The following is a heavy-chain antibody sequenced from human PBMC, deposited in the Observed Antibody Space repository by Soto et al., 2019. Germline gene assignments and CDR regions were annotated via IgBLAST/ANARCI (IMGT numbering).Heavy chain of an antibody. CDR1: GYTFTSYG. CDR2: ISAYNGNT. D-gene: IGHD2-8*01. V-gene: IGHV1-18*01. Sequence: QVQLVQSGAEVKKPGASVKVSCKASGYTFTSYGISWVRQAPGQGLEGMGWISAYNGNTNYAQKFQGRVTMTTDTXTSKAYMELRSLRSDDTAVYYYARGGKYCTTGVCSFYGMAVWGQGTTVTVSS. CDR3: ARGGKYCTTGVCSFYGMAV. J-gene: IGHJ6*02.